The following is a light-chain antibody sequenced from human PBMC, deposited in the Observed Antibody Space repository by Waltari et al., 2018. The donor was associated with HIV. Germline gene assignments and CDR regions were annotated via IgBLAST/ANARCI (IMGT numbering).Light chain of an antibody. CDR3: SSFTTSSTLI. CDR2: EVS. J-gene: IGLJ2*01. Sequence: QSALTQPPSVSGYPGQSVTISCTGTSSDVGTYNRVSWYQPPPGTAPKVVIYEVSNRPSGVPDRFSGSKSGNTASLTISGLQAEDEADYYCSSFTTSSTLIFGGGTRLTVL. CDR1: SSDVGTYNR. V-gene: IGLV2-18*02.